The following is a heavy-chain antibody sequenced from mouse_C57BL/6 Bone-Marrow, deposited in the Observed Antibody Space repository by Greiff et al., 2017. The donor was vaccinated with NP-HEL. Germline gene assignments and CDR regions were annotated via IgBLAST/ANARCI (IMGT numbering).Heavy chain of an antibody. Sequence: EVQVVESGGGLVQPGGSLKLSCAASGFTFSDYYMYWVRQTPEKRLEWVAYISNGGGSTYYPDTVKGRFTISRDNAKNTLYLQMSRLKSEDTAMYYCARQRSIVYYYALDYWGQGTSVTVSS. CDR2: ISNGGGST. J-gene: IGHJ4*01. CDR1: GFTFSDYY. D-gene: IGHD2-10*02. CDR3: ARQRSIVYYYALDY. V-gene: IGHV5-12*01.